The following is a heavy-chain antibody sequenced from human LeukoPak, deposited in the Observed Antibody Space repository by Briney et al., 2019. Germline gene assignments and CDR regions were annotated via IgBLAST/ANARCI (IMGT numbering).Heavy chain of an antibody. D-gene: IGHD1-26*01. CDR1: GFTXSSHG. V-gene: IGHV3-23*01. J-gene: IGHJ4*02. Sequence: SGFTXSSHGMSWVRQAPGKGLEWVSAISGSGGSTYYADSVKGRFTISRDNSKNTLYLQMNSLRAEDTAVYYCATSKYSGSYWGQGTLVTVSS. CDR3: ATSKYSGSY. CDR2: ISGSGGST.